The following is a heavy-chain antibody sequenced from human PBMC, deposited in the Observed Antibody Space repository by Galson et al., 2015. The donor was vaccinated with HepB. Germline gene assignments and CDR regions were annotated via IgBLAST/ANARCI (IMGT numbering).Heavy chain of an antibody. CDR3: ARHILDTSAFFDY. J-gene: IGHJ4*02. V-gene: IGHV4-39*01. D-gene: IGHD3-10*01. CDR2: FYYRESS. Sequence: SETLSLTCTVFGGSIRRSCYYWGWIHQPPGKGLEWIGSFYYRESSYHNPSLNSRVTISEYSSITQISLKLTFVTAADTAVYYCARHILDTSAFFDYWGQGTLVAVSS. CDR1: GGSIRRSCYY.